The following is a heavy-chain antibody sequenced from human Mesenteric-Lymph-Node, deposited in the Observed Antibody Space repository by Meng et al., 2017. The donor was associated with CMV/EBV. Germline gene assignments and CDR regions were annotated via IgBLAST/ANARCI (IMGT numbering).Heavy chain of an antibody. Sequence: YNFTSYGISWVRQAPGQGLEWMGWISGYNGHTNYAQNLQGRVTMTTDTSTNTAYMELRSLRSDDTAVYYCAREAWTPRSGRLSYFDSWGQGSLVTVSS. CDR2: ISGYNGHT. CDR3: AREAWTPRSGRLSYFDS. D-gene: IGHD3-16*01. J-gene: IGHJ4*02. CDR1: YNFTSYG. V-gene: IGHV1-18*01.